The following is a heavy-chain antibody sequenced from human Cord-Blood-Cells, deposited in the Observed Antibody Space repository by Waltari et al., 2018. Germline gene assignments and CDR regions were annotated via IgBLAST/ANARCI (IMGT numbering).Heavy chain of an antibody. V-gene: IGHV4-59*11. CDR2: IYYSGST. J-gene: IGHJ4*02. CDR3: AGAANVWSGYYFDY. Sequence: QVQLQESGPGLVKPSETLSLTCTVSGGSISSHYWSWIRQPPGKGLEWIGYIYYSGSTNHNPSLKVRVTKSVDTSKNPFSLKLGSVTAAGTAVDYCAGAANVWSGYYFDYWGQGTLVTVSS. CDR1: GGSISSHY. D-gene: IGHD3-3*01.